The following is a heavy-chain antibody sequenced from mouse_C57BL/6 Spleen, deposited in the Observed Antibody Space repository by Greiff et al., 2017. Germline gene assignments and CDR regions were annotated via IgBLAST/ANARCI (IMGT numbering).Heavy chain of an antibody. CDR1: GYTFTDYY. D-gene: IGHD6-1*01. V-gene: IGHV1-76*01. CDR3: ARGGNGGASYAMDY. CDR2: IYPGSGNT. Sequence: QVQLQQSGAELVRPGASVKLSCKASGYTFTDYYINWVKQRPGQGLEWIARIYPGSGNTYYNEKFKGKATLTAEKSSSTAYMQLSSLTSEDSAVYFWARGGNGGASYAMDYWGQGTSVTVSS. J-gene: IGHJ4*01.